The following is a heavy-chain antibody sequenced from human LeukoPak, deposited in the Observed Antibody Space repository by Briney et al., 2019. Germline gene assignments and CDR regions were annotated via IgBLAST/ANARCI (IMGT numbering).Heavy chain of an antibody. CDR2: IVSNGGNT. CDR1: GLTFSSHA. V-gene: IGHV3-64*02. Sequence: GGSLRLSCAASGLTFSSHAMHWVRQAPGKGLEYVSAIVSNGGNTYYADSVRGRFTISRDNYKDTVYLQMDSLRPEDTAVYYCARGGYYAAADIWGQGALVTVSS. D-gene: IGHD3-3*01. J-gene: IGHJ4*02. CDR3: ARGGYYAAADI.